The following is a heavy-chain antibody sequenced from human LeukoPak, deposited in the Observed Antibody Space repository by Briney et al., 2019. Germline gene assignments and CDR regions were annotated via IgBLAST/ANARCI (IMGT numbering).Heavy chain of an antibody. D-gene: IGHD6-19*01. V-gene: IGHV4-61*02. CDR2: IYTSGST. Sequence: TLSLTCTVSGGSISSSSYYWSWIRQPAGKGLEWIGRIYTSGSTNYNPSLKSRVTMSVDTSKNQFSLKLSSVTAADTAVYYCARVRSSGWRLDAFDIWGQGTMVTVSS. CDR1: GGSISSSSYY. J-gene: IGHJ3*02. CDR3: ARVRSSGWRLDAFDI.